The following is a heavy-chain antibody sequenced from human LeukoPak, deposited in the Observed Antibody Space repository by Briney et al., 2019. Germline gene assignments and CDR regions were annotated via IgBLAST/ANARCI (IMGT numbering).Heavy chain of an antibody. CDR2: ISGGGGTT. Sequence: GGSLRLSCAASGFTFNSYAMSWVRQAPGKGLEWVSTISGGGGTTYYADSVKDRFTISRDNSKNTLYLQMNSLRAEDTAVYYCAKPRGLTIVGAHFDYWGQGTLVTVSS. D-gene: IGHD1-26*01. J-gene: IGHJ4*02. V-gene: IGHV3-23*01. CDR1: GFTFNSYA. CDR3: AKPRGLTIVGAHFDY.